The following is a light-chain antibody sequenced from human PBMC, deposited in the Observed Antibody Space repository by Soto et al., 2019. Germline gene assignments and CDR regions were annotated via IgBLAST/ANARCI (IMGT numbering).Light chain of an antibody. J-gene: IGKJ4*02. CDR2: DDS. Sequence: DIQMTQSPSTLSASVGDRVTITCRASQSISSWLAWYQQKAGKAPKLLIYDDSSLESGVPSRFSGSGSYTEFTLTINNLQPDDFATYHFQQYNRYSLSFGGGTKVEIK. CDR3: QQYNRYSLS. CDR1: QSISSW. V-gene: IGKV1-5*01.